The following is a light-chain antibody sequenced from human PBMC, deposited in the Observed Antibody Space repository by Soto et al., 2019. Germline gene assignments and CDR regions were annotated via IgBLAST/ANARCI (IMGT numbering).Light chain of an antibody. V-gene: IGKV3-20*01. J-gene: IGKJ3*01. CDR2: AAS. CDR3: QHYGSSHFT. CDR1: QSVTSSY. Sequence: EIVLTQSPGTLSLSPGERATLSCRASQSVTSSYFSWYQQKPGQAPRLLIYAASSRATGIPDRFSGSVSGTEFTLSICILEPEDFAEYYCQHYGSSHFTFGPGTKVHIK.